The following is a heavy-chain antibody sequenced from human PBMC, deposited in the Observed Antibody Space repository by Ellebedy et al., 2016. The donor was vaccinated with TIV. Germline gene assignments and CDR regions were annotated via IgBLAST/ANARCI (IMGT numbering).Heavy chain of an antibody. CDR1: GDSVSTDIG. CDR2: TYYRSKWNN. V-gene: IGHV6-1*01. CDR3: ARGWFGSGMGV. Sequence: SQTLSLTCVISGDSVSTDIGWNWIRQSPSRGLEWLGRTYYRSKWNNDYAVSLKSRITINPDTSKSQFSLQLNSVIPDDTAVYYCARGWFGSGMGVWGQGTTVTVSS. J-gene: IGHJ6*02. D-gene: IGHD3-16*01.